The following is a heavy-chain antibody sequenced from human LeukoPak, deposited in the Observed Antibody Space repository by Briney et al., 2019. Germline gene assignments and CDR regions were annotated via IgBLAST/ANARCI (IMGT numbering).Heavy chain of an antibody. CDR2: ISSSGSTI. J-gene: IGHJ4*02. Sequence: GGSLRLSCAASGFTFSDYYMSWIRQAPGKGLEWVSYISSSGSTIYYADSVKGRFTISRDNAKNSLYLQMNSLRAEDTAVYYCTRSDYYDSSGYYSFFDYWGQGTLVTASS. D-gene: IGHD3-22*01. V-gene: IGHV3-11*01. CDR3: TRSDYYDSSGYYSFFDY. CDR1: GFTFSDYY.